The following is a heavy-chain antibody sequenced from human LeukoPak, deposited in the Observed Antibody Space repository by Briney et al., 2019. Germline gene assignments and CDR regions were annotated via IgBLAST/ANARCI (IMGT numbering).Heavy chain of an antibody. D-gene: IGHD2-21*01. CDR3: ARRYCRGGYCYASAFDV. Sequence: GESLKISCKGSGYNLTNYWLGWVRQMPGKGLEWMGIIYPGDSDTRYSPSFQGQVTISADKSISTAYLQWRSLKASDTTMYYCARRYCRGGYCYASAFDVWGQGTMVTVSS. V-gene: IGHV5-51*01. CDR2: IYPGDSDT. CDR1: GYNLTNYW. J-gene: IGHJ3*01.